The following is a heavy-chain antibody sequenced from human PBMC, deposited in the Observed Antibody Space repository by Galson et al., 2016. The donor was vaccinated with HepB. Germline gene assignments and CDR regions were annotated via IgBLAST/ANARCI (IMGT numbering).Heavy chain of an antibody. D-gene: IGHD5-12*01. CDR3: VKHSGFDRNYFDD. CDR2: INGRDSDL. Sequence: SLRLSCATSGFNFIDYAMTWVRQAPGKGLEWVSSINGRDSDLDYADSVRGRFTISRDNSQNTLFLQMNSLRADDSAVYTCVKHSGFDRNYFDDWGHGTRVAVSS. V-gene: IGHV3-23*05. J-gene: IGHJ4*01. CDR1: GFNFIDYA.